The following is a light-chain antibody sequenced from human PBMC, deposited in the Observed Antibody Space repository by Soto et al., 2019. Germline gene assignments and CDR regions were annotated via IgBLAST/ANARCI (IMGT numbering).Light chain of an antibody. CDR1: QSVSSY. V-gene: IGKV3-11*01. J-gene: IGKJ1*01. Sequence: EIVLTQSPATLSLSPGERATLSCRASQSVSSYLAWYQQKPGQAPRLLIYDASNRATVIPARFSGSGSGTDFTLTISSLEPEDFAVYYCQQRSNRPWTFGQGTKVEI. CDR2: DAS. CDR3: QQRSNRPWT.